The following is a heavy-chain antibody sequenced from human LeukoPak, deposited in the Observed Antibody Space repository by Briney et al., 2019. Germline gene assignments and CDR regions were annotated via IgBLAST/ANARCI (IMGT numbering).Heavy chain of an antibody. CDR1: GGSISSGDDY. V-gene: IGHV4-30-4*01. Sequence: SQTLSLTCTVSGGSISSGDDYWSWIRQPPGKGLEWIGYIYYSGSTYYNPSLKSRVTISVDTSKNQFSLKLSSVTAADTAVYYCARDLNARDILTGYYYYYGMDVWGQGTTVTVSS. CDR3: ARDLNARDILTGYYYYYGMDV. J-gene: IGHJ6*02. D-gene: IGHD3-9*01. CDR2: IYYSGST.